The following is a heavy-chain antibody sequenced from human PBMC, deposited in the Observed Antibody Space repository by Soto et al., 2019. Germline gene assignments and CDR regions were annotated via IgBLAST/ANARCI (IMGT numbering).Heavy chain of an antibody. Sequence: PSETLSLTCTVSGGSNSSGDYYWSWIRQPPGKGLEWIGYIYYSGSTYYNPSLKSRVTISVDTSKNQFSLKLSSVTAADTAVYYCARAGADGYNDAFDIWGQGTMVTVSS. CDR3: ARAGADGYNDAFDI. CDR2: IYYSGST. D-gene: IGHD5-12*01. V-gene: IGHV4-30-4*01. CDR1: GGSNSSGDYY. J-gene: IGHJ3*02.